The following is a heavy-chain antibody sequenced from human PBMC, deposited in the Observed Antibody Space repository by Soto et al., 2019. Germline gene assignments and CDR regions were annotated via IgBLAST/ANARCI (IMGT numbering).Heavy chain of an antibody. CDR2: INPNSGGT. CDR1: GYTFTDYY. J-gene: IGHJ4*02. D-gene: IGHD3-22*01. CDR3: ARAKGYYDSSGYLRWYYFDY. Sequence: ASVKVSCKASGYTFTDYYMQWVRQAPGQGLEWMGWINPNSGGTNYAQNFQGRVTMTRDATISTAYMELSRLKSDDTAVYYCARAKGYYDSSGYLRWYYFDYWGQGTLVTVSS. V-gene: IGHV1-2*02.